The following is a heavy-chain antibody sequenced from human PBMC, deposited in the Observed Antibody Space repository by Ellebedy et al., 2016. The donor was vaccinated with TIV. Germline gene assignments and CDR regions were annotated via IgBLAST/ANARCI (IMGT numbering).Heavy chain of an antibody. V-gene: IGHV3-23*01. CDR3: ARDIGYPSGDFDY. CDR1: GFTFSNFA. J-gene: IGHJ4*02. D-gene: IGHD1-26*01. CDR2: ISNTGSRT. Sequence: GESLKISCAASGFTFSNFAMSWVRQAPGKGLEWVSTISNTGSRTYYADSVEGRFIISRDNSKKTLYLQMNSLRAEDTAVYYCARDIGYPSGDFDYWGQGTLVTVSS.